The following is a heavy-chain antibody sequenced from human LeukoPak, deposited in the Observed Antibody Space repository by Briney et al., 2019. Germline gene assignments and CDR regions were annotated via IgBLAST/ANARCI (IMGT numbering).Heavy chain of an antibody. Sequence: GGSLRLSCAASGFTFSSYAMSWVRQAPGKGLEWVSAISGSGGSTYYADSVKGRFTISRDNSKNTLYLQMNSLRAEDTAVYYCAKRYYYDSSGYYYEAQCYFDYWGQGTLVTVSS. V-gene: IGHV3-23*01. J-gene: IGHJ4*02. CDR2: ISGSGGST. CDR1: GFTFSSYA. D-gene: IGHD3-22*01. CDR3: AKRYYYDSSGYYYEAQCYFDY.